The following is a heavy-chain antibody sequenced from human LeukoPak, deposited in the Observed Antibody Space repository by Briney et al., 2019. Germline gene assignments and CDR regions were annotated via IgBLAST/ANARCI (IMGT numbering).Heavy chain of an antibody. V-gene: IGHV3-13*01. CDR2: IGTAGDT. Sequence: QTGGSLRLSCAASGFTFSSYDMHWVRQATGKGLEWVSAIGTAGDTYYPGSVKGRFTISRENAKNSLYLQMNSLRAGDTAVYYCARAPPMLYADYYGMDVWGQGTTVTVSS. J-gene: IGHJ6*02. CDR3: ARAPPMLYADYYGMDV. CDR1: GFTFSSYD. D-gene: IGHD2-8*01.